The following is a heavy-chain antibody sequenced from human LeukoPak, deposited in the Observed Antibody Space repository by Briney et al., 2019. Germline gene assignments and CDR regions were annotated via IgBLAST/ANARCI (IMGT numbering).Heavy chain of an antibody. D-gene: IGHD3-10*01. V-gene: IGHV3-30*02. CDR2: IRYDGSNK. J-gene: IGHJ4*02. Sequence: GGSLRLSCAASGFTFSSYGMHWVRQAPGKGLEWVAFIRYDGSNKYYADSVKGRFTISRDNSKNTLYLQMNSLRAEDTAVYYCAKDLSGSYYPGPDYWGQGTLVTVSS. CDR1: GFTFSSYG. CDR3: AKDLSGSYYPGPDY.